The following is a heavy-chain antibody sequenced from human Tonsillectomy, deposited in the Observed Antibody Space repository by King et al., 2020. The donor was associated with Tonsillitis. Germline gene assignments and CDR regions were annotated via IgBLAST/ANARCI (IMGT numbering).Heavy chain of an antibody. CDR2: IYYTGST. J-gene: IGHJ4*02. CDR3: ARARGPYYFDY. CDR1: GGSISSYY. V-gene: IGHV4-59*01. Sequence: QLQESGPGLVKPSETLSLTCTVSGGSISSYYWSWIRQPPGKGLEWVGYIYYTGSTNYNPSLKIRVTVSVDTPKNQFTLKLSAVTAADPAVYYCARARGPYYFDYWGQGTLVTVSS.